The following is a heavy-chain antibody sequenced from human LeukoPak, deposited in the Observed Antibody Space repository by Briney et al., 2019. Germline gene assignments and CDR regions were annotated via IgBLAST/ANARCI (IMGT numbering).Heavy chain of an antibody. Sequence: GGSLRLSCAASGFTFSSYSMHWVRQAPGKGLKWVAVISYDGSNKYYADSVKGRFTISRDNSKNTLYLQMNSLRAEDTAVYYCARDRGIAAAAQYYLDYWGQGTLVTVSS. CDR1: GFTFSSYS. J-gene: IGHJ4*02. D-gene: IGHD6-13*01. CDR3: ARDRGIAAAAQYYLDY. V-gene: IGHV3-30-3*01. CDR2: ISYDGSNK.